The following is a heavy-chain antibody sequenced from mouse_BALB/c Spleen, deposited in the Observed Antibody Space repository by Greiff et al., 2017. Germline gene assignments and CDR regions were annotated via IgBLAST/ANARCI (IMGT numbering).Heavy chain of an antibody. V-gene: IGHV5-17*02. CDR3: ERRGSHLSGYYTMDY. J-gene: IGHJ4*01. Sequence: EVKLVESGGGLVQPGGSRKLSCAASGFTFSSLGMHWVRPAPEKGLEWVAYISSGSSTIYYADTVKGRFTISRDNPKNTLFLQMTSLKTEDTAMYDCERRGSHLSGYYTMDYWGQGSAVTVSS. CDR2: ISSGSSTI. CDR1: GFTFSSLG.